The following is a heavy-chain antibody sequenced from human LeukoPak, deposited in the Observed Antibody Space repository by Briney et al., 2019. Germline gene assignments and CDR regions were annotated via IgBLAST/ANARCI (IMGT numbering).Heavy chain of an antibody. Sequence: ASVKVSCKASGYTFTSYYMHWVRQAPGQGLEWMGWISAYNGNTNYAQKLQGRVTMTTDTSTSTAYMELRSLRSDDTAVYYCAGLYYDFWSGHYYFDYWGQGTLVTVSS. D-gene: IGHD3-3*01. CDR2: ISAYNGNT. CDR3: AGLYYDFWSGHYYFDY. J-gene: IGHJ4*02. V-gene: IGHV1-18*04. CDR1: GYTFTSYY.